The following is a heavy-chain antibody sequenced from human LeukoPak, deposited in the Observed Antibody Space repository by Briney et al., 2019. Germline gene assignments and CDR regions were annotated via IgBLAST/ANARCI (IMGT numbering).Heavy chain of an antibody. CDR3: ARGPGSNMKTLAF. CDR1: GFEFPSYT. Sequence: VGSLRLSCVASGFEFPSYTMSWFRQAPGGRLEWVSTLTFIGSNTYYADSVRGRFAISRDNSANTLFLHMNGLRAEDTAVYYCARGPGSNMKTLAFWGQGTLVTVSS. CDR2: LTFIGSNT. V-gene: IGHV3-23*01. D-gene: IGHD3-10*01. J-gene: IGHJ4*02.